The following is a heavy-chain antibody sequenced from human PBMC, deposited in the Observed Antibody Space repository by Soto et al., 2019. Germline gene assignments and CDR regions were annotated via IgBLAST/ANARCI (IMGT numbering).Heavy chain of an antibody. D-gene: IGHD1-20*01. V-gene: IGHV1-3*01. CDR2: VNAGNGNT. Sequence: QVQLVQSGAEVKKPGASVKVSCTASGYTFTSYAIHWVRQGPGQRLEWMGWVNAGNGNTKYSQKLQGRVTITRDTSASTAYMELSSLRSEDTAVYYCARDVGYNWNLIDYWGQGTLVTVSS. CDR1: GYTFTSYA. J-gene: IGHJ4*02. CDR3: ARDVGYNWNLIDY.